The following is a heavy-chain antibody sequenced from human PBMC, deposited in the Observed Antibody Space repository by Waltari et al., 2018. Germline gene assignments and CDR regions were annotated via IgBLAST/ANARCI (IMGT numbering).Heavy chain of an antibody. CDR2: IYHSGST. J-gene: IGHJ4*02. Sequence: QVQLQESGPGLVKPSETLSLTCTVSVYSISSGYYWGWIRQPPGKGLEWIGSIYHSGSTYYNPSLKSRVTISVDASKNQFSLKLTSVTAADTAVYYCASGVSNYWGQGTLVTVSS. CDR3: ASGVSNY. CDR1: VYSISSGYY. D-gene: IGHD3-10*01. V-gene: IGHV4-38-2*02.